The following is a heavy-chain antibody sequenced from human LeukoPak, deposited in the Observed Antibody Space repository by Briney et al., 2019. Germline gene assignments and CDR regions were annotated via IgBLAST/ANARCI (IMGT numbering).Heavy chain of an antibody. V-gene: IGHV3-21*04. J-gene: IGHJ4*02. CDR2: ISSSSSYI. D-gene: IGHD2-2*01. CDR3: AKGLIVVVPAAIFDPLDY. CDR1: GFTFSSYS. Sequence: PGGSLRLSCAASGFTFSSYSMNWVRQAPGKGLEWVSSISSSSSYIYYADSVKGRFTISRDNSKNTLYLQMNSLRAEDTAVYYCAKGLIVVVPAAIFDPLDYWGQGTLVTVSS.